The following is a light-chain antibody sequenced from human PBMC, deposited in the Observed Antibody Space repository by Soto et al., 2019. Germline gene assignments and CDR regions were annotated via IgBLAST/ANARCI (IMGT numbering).Light chain of an antibody. V-gene: IGLV2-11*01. Sequence: QSVQTQPRSVSGSPGQSVTISCTGTSSDVGGYNYVSWYQQHPGKAPKLMIYDVSQRPSGVPDRFSGSKSGNTASLTISGLQADDEADYYCCSYAGSYIFVFGTGTKVTVL. J-gene: IGLJ1*01. CDR3: CSYAGSYIFV. CDR1: SSDVGGYNY. CDR2: DVS.